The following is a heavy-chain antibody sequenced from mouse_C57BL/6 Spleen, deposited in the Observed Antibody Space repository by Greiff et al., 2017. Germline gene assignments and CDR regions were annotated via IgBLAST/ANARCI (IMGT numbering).Heavy chain of an antibody. V-gene: IGHV1-80*01. CDR1: GHAFSSYW. CDR2: IYPGDGDT. Sequence: QVQLQQSGAELVKPGASVKISCKASGHAFSSYWMNWVKQRPGKGLEWIGQIYPGDGDTNYNGKFKGKATLTADKSSSTAYMQLSSLTSEDSAVYFCARPGGSSPYYAMDYWGQGTSVTVSS. D-gene: IGHD1-1*01. J-gene: IGHJ4*01. CDR3: ARPGGSSPYYAMDY.